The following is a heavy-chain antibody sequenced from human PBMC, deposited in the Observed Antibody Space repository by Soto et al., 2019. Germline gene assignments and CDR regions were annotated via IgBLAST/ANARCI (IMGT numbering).Heavy chain of an antibody. CDR2: MSYDGSQK. J-gene: IGHJ4*02. Sequence: QVQLVESGGGVVQPGRSLRLSCAASGFIFSTDTMHWVRQDPGKGLEWLTVMSYDGSQKYYADSGKGRLTISRDNSKNTLYLQMTSLRAEDTAVYHCAIAKSSSWHNFDYWGQGTLVTVSS. D-gene: IGHD6-13*01. V-gene: IGHV3-30-3*01. CDR1: GFIFSTDT. CDR3: AIAKSSSWHNFDY.